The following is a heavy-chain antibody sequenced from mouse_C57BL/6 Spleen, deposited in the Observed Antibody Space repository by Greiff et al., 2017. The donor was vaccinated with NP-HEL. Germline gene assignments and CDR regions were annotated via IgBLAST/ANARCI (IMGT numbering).Heavy chain of an antibody. CDR3: EREDYYGSSYGYWYVDI. CDR2: INPSSGYT. J-gene: IGHJ1*03. Sequence: VQLQQSGAELAKPGASVKLSCKASGYTFTSYWMHWVKQRPGPGLEWIGYINPSSGYTKYNQKFKDKATLTADKSSSTAYMQLSSLTYGDSAVFYCEREDYYGSSYGYWYVDIWGTGTTVTVSS. V-gene: IGHV1-7*01. CDR1: GYTFTSYW. D-gene: IGHD1-1*01.